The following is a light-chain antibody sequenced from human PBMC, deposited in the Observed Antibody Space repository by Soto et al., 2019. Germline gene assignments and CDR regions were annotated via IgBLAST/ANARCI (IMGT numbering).Light chain of an antibody. CDR2: GAS. J-gene: IGKJ2*01. V-gene: IGKV1-39*01. CDR1: QSISSY. CDR3: QQSYSTPYT. Sequence: DIQMTQSPSSLSASVGDRVTITCRASQSISSYLNWYQEKPGKAPKLLIYGASSLQSGVPSRFSGSGSGTDFTLTISSLQPEYFATYYCQQSYSTPYTFGQGTKLEIK.